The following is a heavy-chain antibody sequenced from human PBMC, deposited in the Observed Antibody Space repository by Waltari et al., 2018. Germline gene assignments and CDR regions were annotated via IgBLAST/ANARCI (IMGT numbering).Heavy chain of an antibody. J-gene: IGHJ5*02. CDR2: IYYSGRT. D-gene: IGHD3-10*01. CDR3: ASPRSGLGGRGWFDP. CDR1: GGSISSSSYY. Sequence: QLQLQESDPGLVKPSETLSLTCTVSGGSISSSSYYWGWIRQPPGKGLEWIGSIYYSGRTHYNPSLKSRVTISVDTSKNQFSLKLSSGTAADTAVYYCASPRSGLGGRGWFDPWGQGTLVTVSS. V-gene: IGHV4-39*01.